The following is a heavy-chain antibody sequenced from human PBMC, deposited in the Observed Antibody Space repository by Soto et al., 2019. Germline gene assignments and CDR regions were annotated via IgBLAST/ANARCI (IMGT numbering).Heavy chain of an antibody. CDR1: GYTFTSYG. D-gene: IGHD3-22*01. V-gene: IGHV1-18*01. Sequence: ASVKVSCKASGYTFTSYGISWVRQAPGQGLEWMGWISAYNGNTNYAQKLQGRVTMTTDTSTSTAYMELRSLRSDDTAVYYCARRSPHYYDSSGYFTREYYFDYWGQGTLVTVSS. CDR3: ARRSPHYYDSSGYFTREYYFDY. CDR2: ISAYNGNT. J-gene: IGHJ4*02.